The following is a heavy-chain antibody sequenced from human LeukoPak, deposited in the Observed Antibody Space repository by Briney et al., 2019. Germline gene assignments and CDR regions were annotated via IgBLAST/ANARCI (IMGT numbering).Heavy chain of an antibody. Sequence: TGGSLRLSCAASGFTFSGSAMHWVRQASGKGLEWVGRIRSKANSYATAYAASVKGRFTISRDDSENTAYLQMNSLKTEDTAVYYCTSGFGAPNSYCGGDCYPDDYWGQGTLVTVSS. D-gene: IGHD2-21*02. CDR2: IRSKANSYAT. V-gene: IGHV3-73*01. CDR3: TSGFGAPNSYCGGDCYPDDY. CDR1: GFTFSGSA. J-gene: IGHJ4*02.